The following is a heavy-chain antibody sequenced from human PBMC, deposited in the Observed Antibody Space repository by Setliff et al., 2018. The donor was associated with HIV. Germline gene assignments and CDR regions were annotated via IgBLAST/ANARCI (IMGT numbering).Heavy chain of an antibody. CDR2: INPSSSST. J-gene: IGHJ1*01. V-gene: IGHV1-46*01. CDR3: ARDPAPSSSASYFQH. Sequence: GASVKVSCKASGGSISISVISWARQAPGQGLEWMGIINPSSSSTTYAQKFQGRVTMTRDTSTGTVYMELSSLRSEDTAVYYCARDPAPSSSASYFQHWGQGTPVTVSS. D-gene: IGHD6-6*01. CDR1: GGSISISV.